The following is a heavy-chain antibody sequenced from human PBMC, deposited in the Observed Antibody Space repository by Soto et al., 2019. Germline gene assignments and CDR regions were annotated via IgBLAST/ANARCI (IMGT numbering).Heavy chain of an antibody. V-gene: IGHV4-34*01. J-gene: IGHJ4*02. CDR1: GGSLSGYY. Sequence: QVQLQQWGAGLLKPSETLSLNCAVTGGSLSGYYWSWIRQPPGKGLEWIGEVKDGGHTNYSPSLRGRVTISSDPSNNQFSLRLNSVTAAYTGVYYCARGQEGVVATHWDQGSLVTVSS. CDR2: VKDGGHT. CDR3: ARGQEGVVATH. D-gene: IGHD5-12*01.